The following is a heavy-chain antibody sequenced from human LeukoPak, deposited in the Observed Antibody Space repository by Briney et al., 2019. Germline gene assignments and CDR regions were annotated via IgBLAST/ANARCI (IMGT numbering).Heavy chain of an antibody. D-gene: IGHD2-8*01. CDR1: GLTLSNYG. V-gene: IGHV3-33*01. CDR3: ARDRCSHGVCYKDH. J-gene: IGHJ4*02. CDR2: TWYDGSNK. Sequence: GGSLRLSCAASGLTLSNYGMHSVRQAPGKGLEWVAVTWYDGSNKYYAASVKGRFPISRDNSTNTLYLQMNSLRAEDTDVYSCARDRCSHGVCYKDHWGQGTLVTVSS.